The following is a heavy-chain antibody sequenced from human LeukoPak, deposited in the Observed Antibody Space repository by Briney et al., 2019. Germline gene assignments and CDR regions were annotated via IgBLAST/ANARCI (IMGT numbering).Heavy chain of an antibody. CDR2: INSVNGDT. V-gene: IGHV1-3*01. CDR3: ARDARRCSGDVCHFGWFDP. J-gene: IGHJ5*02. CDR1: GYTFTDHA. D-gene: IGHD2-15*01. Sequence: ASVKVSCKASGYTFTDHAVHWVRQAPGQSLEWMGWINSVNGDTRYLQKLQGRVTITRDTSASTAYIELTSLTSEDTAIYHCARDARRCSGDVCHFGWFDPWGQGTLVTVSS.